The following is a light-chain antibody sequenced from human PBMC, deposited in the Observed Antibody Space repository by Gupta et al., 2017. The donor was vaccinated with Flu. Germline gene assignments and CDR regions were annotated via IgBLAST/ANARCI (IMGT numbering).Light chain of an antibody. CDR3: QQYDIGPPT. J-gene: IGKJ4*01. Sequence: EVLLTQSPATLSVSPGERATLSCRATQSVGGNLAWYQQKPGQAPRLLIHATSTRATDIPARFSGGGSGTEFTLTITSLQSEDFAVYYCQQYDIGPPTFGGGTKVEIK. V-gene: IGKV3-15*01. CDR2: ATS. CDR1: QSVGGN.